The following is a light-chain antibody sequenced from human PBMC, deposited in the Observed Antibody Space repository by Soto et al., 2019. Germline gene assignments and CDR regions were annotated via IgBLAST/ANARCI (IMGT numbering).Light chain of an antibody. V-gene: IGLV1-44*01. CDR1: SSNIGSNT. CDR2: NNN. J-gene: IGLJ1*01. Sequence: QSFLTQPPSASGTPGRRVTISCSGSSSNIGSNTVNWYQQLPGTAPKLLIYNNNQRPSGVPARFSGSNSGTSASLAISGLQSEDEADYYCASWDDSLNGRGVFGTGTKVTVL. CDR3: ASWDDSLNGRGV.